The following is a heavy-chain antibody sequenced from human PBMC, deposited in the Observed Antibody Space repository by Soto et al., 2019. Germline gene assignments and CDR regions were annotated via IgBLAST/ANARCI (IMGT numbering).Heavy chain of an antibody. CDR1: GFTFSDYY. CDR2: ISSSGSTI. D-gene: IGHD1-20*01. V-gene: IGHV3-11*01. J-gene: IGHJ4*02. CDR3: ARDPPSYNPSKLDY. Sequence: GGSLRLSCAASGFTFSDYYMSWIRQAPGKGLEWVSYISSSGSTIYYADSVKGRFTISRDNAKNSLYLQMNSLRAEDTAVYYCARDPPSYNPSKLDYWGQGTPVTVSS.